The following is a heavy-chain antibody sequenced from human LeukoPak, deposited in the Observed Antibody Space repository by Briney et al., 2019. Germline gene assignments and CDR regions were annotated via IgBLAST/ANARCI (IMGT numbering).Heavy chain of an antibody. J-gene: IGHJ4*02. CDR3: ARYYYYGSGSLFDY. D-gene: IGHD3-10*01. Sequence: GGSLRLSCAASGLTFSSYGMHWVRQAPGKGLEWVANIKQDGSEKYYVDSVKGRFTISRDNAKNSLYLQMNSLRAEDTAVYYCARYYYYGSGSLFDYWGQGTLVTVSS. CDR2: IKQDGSEK. V-gene: IGHV3-7*01. CDR1: GLTFSSYG.